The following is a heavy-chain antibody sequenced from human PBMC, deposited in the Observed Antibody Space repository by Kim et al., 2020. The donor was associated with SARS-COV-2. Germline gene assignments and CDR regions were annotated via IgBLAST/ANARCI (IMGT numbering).Heavy chain of an antibody. V-gene: IGHV5-51*01. D-gene: IGHD3-16*01. Sequence: SGRVRREAGKGQDWMGIIAPGGSDSRYSPTFQGQVTFSADKSTTTAYLQWSSLKASDTAMYYCARSAGPYDYYFDYWGQGTLVAVSS. CDR2: IAPGGSDS. J-gene: IGHJ4*02. CDR3: ARSAGPYDYYFDY.